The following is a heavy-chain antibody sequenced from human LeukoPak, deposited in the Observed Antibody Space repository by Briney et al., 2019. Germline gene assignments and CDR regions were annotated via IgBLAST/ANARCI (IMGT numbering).Heavy chain of an antibody. CDR3: ARTRYSGSYFCDY. D-gene: IGHD1-26*01. CDR1: GFTFSDYY. V-gene: IGHV3-11*01. J-gene: IGHJ4*02. CDR2: ISSSGSTI. Sequence: PGGSLRLSCAASGFTFSDYYMSWIRQAPGKGLEWVSYISSSGSTIYYADSVKGRFTISRDNAKNSLYLQMNSLRAEDTAVYYCARTRYSGSYFCDYWGQGTLVTVSS.